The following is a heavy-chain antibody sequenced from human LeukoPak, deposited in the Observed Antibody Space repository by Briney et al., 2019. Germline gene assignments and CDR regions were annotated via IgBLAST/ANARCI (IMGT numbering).Heavy chain of an antibody. D-gene: IGHD2-15*01. CDR1: GGSISNSNW. CDR2: IYHSGST. V-gene: IGHV4-4*02. CDR3: ARVGAVVVAATMSYIDY. Sequence: SGTLSLTCAVSGGSISNSNWWSWVRQPPGKGLEWIGEIYHSGSTNYNPSLKSRVTISVDTSKNQFSLKLSSVTAADTAVYYCARVGAVVVAATMSYIDYWGQGTLVTVSS. J-gene: IGHJ4*02.